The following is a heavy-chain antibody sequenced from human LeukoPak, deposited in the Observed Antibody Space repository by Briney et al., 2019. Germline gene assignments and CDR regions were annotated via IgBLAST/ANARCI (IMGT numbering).Heavy chain of an antibody. Sequence: GRSLRLSCAASGFTFSSHAMHWVRQAPGKGLEWVAVISYDGSNKYYADSVKGRFTISRDNSKNTLYLQMNSLRAEDTAVYYCARGVEGYYDSSGYPPSPTYYFDYWGQGTLVTVSS. CDR2: ISYDGSNK. D-gene: IGHD3-22*01. CDR3: ARGVEGYYDSSGYPPSPTYYFDY. CDR1: GFTFSSHA. V-gene: IGHV3-30*04. J-gene: IGHJ4*02.